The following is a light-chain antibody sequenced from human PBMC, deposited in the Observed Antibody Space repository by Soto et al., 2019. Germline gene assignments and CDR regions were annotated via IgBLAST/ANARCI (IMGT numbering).Light chain of an antibody. V-gene: IGLV2-14*02. Sequence: QSALTQPGSVSGSPGQSIAISCTGTSSDVGSNNLVSWYQQHPGKAPKLMIYDVSHRPSGVSDRFSGSKSGNTASLTISGLQAEDEADYYCSSYTSSSTVVFGGGTQLTVL. CDR2: DVS. J-gene: IGLJ2*01. CDR3: SSYTSSSTVV. CDR1: SSDVGSNNL.